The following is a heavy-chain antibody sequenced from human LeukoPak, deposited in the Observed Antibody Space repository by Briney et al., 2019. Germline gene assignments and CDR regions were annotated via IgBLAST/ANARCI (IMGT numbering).Heavy chain of an antibody. D-gene: IGHD4-17*01. V-gene: IGHV4-39*01. Sequence: SDTLSLTCTVSGGSISSSSYYWGWIRQPPGKGLEWIGSIYYSGSTYYNPSLKSRVTLSVDTSKNQFSLKLSSVTAADTAVYYCARHPTYTVTEIDYWGQGTLVTVSS. J-gene: IGHJ4*02. CDR1: GGSISSSSYY. CDR2: IYYSGST. CDR3: ARHPTYTVTEIDY.